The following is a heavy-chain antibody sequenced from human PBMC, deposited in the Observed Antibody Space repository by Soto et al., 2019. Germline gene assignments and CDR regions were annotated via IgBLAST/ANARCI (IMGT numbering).Heavy chain of an antibody. V-gene: IGHV4-30-2*06. D-gene: IGHD2-15*01. CDR2: ISHLENT. CDR3: ARGGCYDSCDY. CDR1: GASISYGVFS. J-gene: IGHJ4*02. Sequence: QLQLQESGSGVVKTSETLSLTCTVSGASISYGVFSWSWIRQSPGKGLEWIGYISHLENTYLHPSFKSRLTMSIDRTRNQFALKLSSVTAADMAVYYCARGGCYDSCDYWGQGVLVTVAS.